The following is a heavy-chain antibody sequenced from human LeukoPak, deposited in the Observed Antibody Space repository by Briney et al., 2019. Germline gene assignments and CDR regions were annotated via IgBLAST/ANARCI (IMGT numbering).Heavy chain of an antibody. V-gene: IGHV4-34*01. CDR2: INHSGST. Sequence: SETLSLTCAVYGGSFSGYYWSWIRQPPGKGLKWIGEINHSGSTNYNPSLKSRVTISVDTSKNQFSPKLSSVTAADTSAYYCARAHPTYYDFWSGYYTDKGAFDIWGQGTMVTIST. J-gene: IGHJ3*02. D-gene: IGHD3-3*01. CDR3: ARAHPTYYDFWSGYYTDKGAFDI. CDR1: GGSFSGYY.